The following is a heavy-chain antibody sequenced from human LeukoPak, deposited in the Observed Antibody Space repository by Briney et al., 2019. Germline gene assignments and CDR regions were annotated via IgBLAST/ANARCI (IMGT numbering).Heavy chain of an antibody. J-gene: IGHJ6*02. CDR1: GFSFTNFW. V-gene: IGHV3-7*03. CDR2: INGDGSDR. Sequence: GGSLRLSCAASGFSFTNFWMSWVRQAPGKGLEWVANINGDGSDRYYMDSLKGRFTISRDNAKNSLYLQMNSLRVEDTAIYYCAIAYGLDVWGQGTTVTVSS. CDR3: AIAYGLDV.